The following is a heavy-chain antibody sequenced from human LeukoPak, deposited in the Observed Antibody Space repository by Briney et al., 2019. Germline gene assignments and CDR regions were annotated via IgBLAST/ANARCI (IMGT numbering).Heavy chain of an antibody. CDR3: ARFPITKRAMDV. V-gene: IGHV4-59*01. CDR2: IYYSGST. Sequence: PSETLSLTCTVSGGSISTYYGNWIQQAPGKGLEWIGYIYYSGSTNYNPSLKSRVTMSVDTSRSQFSLKLSSVTAADTAVYYCARFPITKRAMDVWGQGTTVTVSS. J-gene: IGHJ6*02. D-gene: IGHD3-3*01. CDR1: GGSISTYY.